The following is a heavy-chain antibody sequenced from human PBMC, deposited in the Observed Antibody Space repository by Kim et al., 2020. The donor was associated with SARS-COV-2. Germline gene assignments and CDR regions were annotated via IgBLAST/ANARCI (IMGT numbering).Heavy chain of an antibody. Sequence: GGSLRLSCAASGFMFSSYTLRWVRQAPGKGLEYLSAINFDGSSTNYADSIQGRFTISRDNSKNMLYLQLRSLTAEDTAVYYCVRGAVGYFDYWGQGTLVTVSS. CDR3: VRGAVGYFDY. J-gene: IGHJ4*02. V-gene: IGHV3-64D*09. CDR1: GFMFSSYT. CDR2: INFDGSST. D-gene: IGHD3-16*01.